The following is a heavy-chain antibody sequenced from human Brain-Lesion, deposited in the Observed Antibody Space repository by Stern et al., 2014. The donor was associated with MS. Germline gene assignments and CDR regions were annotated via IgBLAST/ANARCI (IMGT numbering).Heavy chain of an antibody. CDR1: GGSISSGGYY. D-gene: IGHD2-2*01. J-gene: IGHJ6*02. Sequence: QVQLQESGPGLVKPSQTLSLSCTVSGGSISSGGYYWSWIRQPAGKGLEWIGRIFKSCSTSYNPSLKSRVPISIDTSKNQFSLRLNSMTAADTAVYYCARGRVVPGFQYYATDVWGQGTTVIVSS. CDR3: ARGRVVPGFQYYATDV. V-gene: IGHV4-61*02. CDR2: IFKSCST.